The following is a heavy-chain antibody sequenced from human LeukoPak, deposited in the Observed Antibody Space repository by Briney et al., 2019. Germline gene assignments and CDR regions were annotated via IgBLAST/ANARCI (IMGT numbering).Heavy chain of an antibody. CDR1: GFTFCSYG. J-gene: IGHJ4*02. D-gene: IGHD3-10*01. CDR2: IRYDGSNK. V-gene: IGHV3-30*02. CDR3: AKEILWFGESAFDY. Sequence: PGGSLRLSCAASGFTFCSYGMHWVRQAPGKGLEWVAFIRYDGSNKYYADSVKGRFTISRDNSKNTLYLQMNSLRAEDTAVYYCAKEILWFGESAFDYWGQGTLVTVSS.